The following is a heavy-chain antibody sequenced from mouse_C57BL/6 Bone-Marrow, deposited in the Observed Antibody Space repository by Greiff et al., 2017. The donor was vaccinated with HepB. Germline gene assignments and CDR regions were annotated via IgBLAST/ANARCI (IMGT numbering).Heavy chain of an antibody. V-gene: IGHV5-4*03. CDR1: GFTFSSYA. Sequence: DVMLVESGGGLVKPGGSLKLSCAASGFTFSSYAMSWVRQTPEKRLEWVATISDGGSYTYYPDNVKGRFTISRDNAKNNLYLQMSHLKSEDTAMYYCARAYGYDGYYFDYWGQGTTLTVSS. CDR2: ISDGGSYT. CDR3: ARAYGYDGYYFDY. J-gene: IGHJ2*01. D-gene: IGHD2-2*01.